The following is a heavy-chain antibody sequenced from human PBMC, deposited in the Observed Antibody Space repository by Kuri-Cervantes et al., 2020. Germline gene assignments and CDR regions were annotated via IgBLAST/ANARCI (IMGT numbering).Heavy chain of an antibody. CDR3: AREYGGNHRYFDL. CDR1: GFTFSSYW. CDR2: IKQDGSEK. D-gene: IGHD4-23*01. Sequence: GESLKISCAASGFTFSSYWMSWVRQAPGKGLEWVANIKQDGSEKYYVDSVKGRFTISRDNAKNSLYLQMNSLRAEDTAVFYCAREYGGNHRYFDLWGRGTLVTVSS. J-gene: IGHJ2*01. V-gene: IGHV3-7*01.